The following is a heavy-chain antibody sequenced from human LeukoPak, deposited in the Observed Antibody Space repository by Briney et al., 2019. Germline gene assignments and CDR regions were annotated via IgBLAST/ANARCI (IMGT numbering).Heavy chain of an antibody. CDR1: GGTFSSYA. Sequence: SVKVSCKASGGTFSSYAISWVRQAPGQGLEWMGGIIPIFGTANYAQKFQGRVTITADKSTGTAYMELSSLRSEDTAVYYCARGDGYSYGPVNYYYYYMDVWGKGTTVTVSS. V-gene: IGHV1-69*06. CDR3: ARGDGYSYGPVNYYYYYMDV. J-gene: IGHJ6*03. D-gene: IGHD5-18*01. CDR2: IIPIFGTA.